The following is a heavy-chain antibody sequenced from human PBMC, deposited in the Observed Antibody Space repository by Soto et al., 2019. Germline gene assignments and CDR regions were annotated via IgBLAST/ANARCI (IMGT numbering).Heavy chain of an antibody. CDR2: VYHTGDT. D-gene: IGHD2-21*02. Sequence: PSETLSLTCGVSGGTVASSHWWSWVRQSPGRGLEWIGNVYHTGDTNLNPSLQSRVTFSVDKSNNQFSLRLTSVTAADTAVYFCAREIVTAGGNNYFDPWGPGTLVTVSS. CDR3: AREIVTAGGNNYFDP. V-gene: IGHV4-4*02. J-gene: IGHJ5*02. CDR1: GGTVASSHW.